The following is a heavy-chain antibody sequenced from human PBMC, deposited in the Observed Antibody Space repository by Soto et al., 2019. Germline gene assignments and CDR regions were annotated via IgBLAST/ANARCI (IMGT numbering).Heavy chain of an antibody. CDR2: ISGSGGST. CDR3: ARRGSGNYYDY. D-gene: IGHD1-26*01. J-gene: IGHJ4*02. Sequence: EVQLLESGGGLVQPGGSLRLSCAASGFTFSSYAMRWVRQAPGKGLEWVSTISGSGGSTYYADSVKGRFTISRDNSKITLYLQRNSLRAEDTAVYYCARRGSGNYYDYWGQGTLVTVSS. V-gene: IGHV3-23*01. CDR1: GFTFSSYA.